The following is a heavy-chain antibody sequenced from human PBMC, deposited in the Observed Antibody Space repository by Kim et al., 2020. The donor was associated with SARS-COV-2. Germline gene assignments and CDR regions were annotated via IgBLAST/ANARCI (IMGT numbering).Heavy chain of an antibody. V-gene: IGHV3-15*01. CDR3: PKRSRDGYNPPTSVDY. Sequence: PVKGRFTISRDDSKNTLYLQMNSLKTEDTAVYYCPKRSRDGYNPPTSVDYWGQGTLVTVSS. J-gene: IGHJ4*02. D-gene: IGHD5-12*01.